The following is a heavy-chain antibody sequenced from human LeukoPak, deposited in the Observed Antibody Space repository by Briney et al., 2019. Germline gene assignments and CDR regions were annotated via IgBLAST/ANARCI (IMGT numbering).Heavy chain of an antibody. J-gene: IGHJ4*02. V-gene: IGHV1-2*02. CDR1: GYTFTGYY. Sequence: ASVKVSCKASGYTFTGYYMHWVRQAPGQGLEWMGWINPNSGGTNYAQKFQGRVTMTRDTSISTAYMELSRLRSDDTAVYYCARERGIAGLPPDYWGQGTLVTVSS. D-gene: IGHD6-13*01. CDR2: INPNSGGT. CDR3: ARERGIAGLPPDY.